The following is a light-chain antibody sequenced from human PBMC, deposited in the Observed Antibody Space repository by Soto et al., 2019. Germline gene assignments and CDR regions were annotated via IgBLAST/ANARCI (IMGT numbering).Light chain of an antibody. CDR3: KQYGHSPPFP. CDR2: GAS. V-gene: IGKV3-20*01. Sequence: EIVLTQSPGTLSLSPGERATLSCRASQSVSSSYLAWYQQKPGQAPRLLIYGASSRATAIPDRFSASGSGTDFTLPISRLGPKVFPVYYCKQYGHSPPFPSGPGTKWISN. CDR1: QSVSSSY. J-gene: IGKJ3*01.